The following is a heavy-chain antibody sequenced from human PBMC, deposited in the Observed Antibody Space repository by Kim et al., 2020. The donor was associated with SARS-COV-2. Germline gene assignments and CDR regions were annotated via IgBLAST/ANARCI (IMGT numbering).Heavy chain of an antibody. CDR1: GVSMTRSNSY. V-gene: IGHV4-39*01. D-gene: IGHD6-13*01. Sequence: SETLSLTCNVSGVSMTRSNSYWVWIRQPPGKGLEWIGNIFYTGSTYYNPSLKSRVTISLDTSKNQFSLKLTSVTAADTAVYFCVRQARLGSWYHFDYWGQGALVTVSS. J-gene: IGHJ4*02. CDR2: IFYTGST. CDR3: VRQARLGSWYHFDY.